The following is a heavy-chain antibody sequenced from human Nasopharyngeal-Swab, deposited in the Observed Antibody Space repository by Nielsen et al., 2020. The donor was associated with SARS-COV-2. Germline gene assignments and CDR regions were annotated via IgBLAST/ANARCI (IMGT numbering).Heavy chain of an antibody. Sequence: GGSLRLSCAASGFTFSSYWMSWVRQAPGKGLEWVASIKQDGSEKYYVDSVKGRFTISRDNAKNSLYLQMNSLRAEDTAVYYCARGDILTPYYFDYWGQGTLVTVSS. J-gene: IGHJ4*02. D-gene: IGHD3-9*01. V-gene: IGHV3-7*04. CDR2: IKQDGSEK. CDR3: ARGDILTPYYFDY. CDR1: GFTFSSYW.